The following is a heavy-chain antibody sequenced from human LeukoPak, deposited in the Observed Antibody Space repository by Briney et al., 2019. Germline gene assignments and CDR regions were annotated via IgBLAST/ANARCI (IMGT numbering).Heavy chain of an antibody. J-gene: IGHJ4*02. CDR3: ARGYCSGGSCVDY. Sequence: PSETLSLTCSVPGGSISSYYWSWIRQPPGKGLEWIGYIYDSGSTNYNPSLKSRVTVSADTSKNQFSLKLSSVTAADTAVYYCARGYCSGGSCVDYWGQGTLVTVSS. V-gene: IGHV4-59*01. CDR2: IYDSGST. CDR1: GGSISSYY. D-gene: IGHD2-15*01.